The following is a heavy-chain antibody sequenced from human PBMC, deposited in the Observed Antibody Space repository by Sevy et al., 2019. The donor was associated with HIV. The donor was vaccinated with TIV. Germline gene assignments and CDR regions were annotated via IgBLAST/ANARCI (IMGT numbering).Heavy chain of an antibody. Sequence: GGSLRPSCAASGFTFSNYAMSWVRQAPGKGLEWVSVIYSDGSTYHADSVKGRFTISRDNSKNTLYLQMNSLRVEDTAVYYCARGKSGYGYGLDYWGQGTLVTVSS. J-gene: IGHJ4*02. CDR2: IYSDGST. CDR3: ARGKSGYGYGLDY. D-gene: IGHD5-18*01. V-gene: IGHV3-66*01. CDR1: GFTFSNYA.